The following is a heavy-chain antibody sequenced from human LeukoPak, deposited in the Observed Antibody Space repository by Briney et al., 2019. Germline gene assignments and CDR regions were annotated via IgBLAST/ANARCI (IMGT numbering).Heavy chain of an antibody. D-gene: IGHD3-9*01. CDR3: AKAGYNTLTGYSNLYYFDY. Sequence: GGSLRLSCAASGFTFSSYGMHWVRQAPGKGLEWVAFIRYDGSNKYYADSVKGRFTISRDNSKNTLYLQMNSLRAEDTAVYYCAKAGYNTLTGYSNLYYFDYWGQGTLVTVSS. CDR2: IRYDGSNK. CDR1: GFTFSSYG. V-gene: IGHV3-30*02. J-gene: IGHJ4*02.